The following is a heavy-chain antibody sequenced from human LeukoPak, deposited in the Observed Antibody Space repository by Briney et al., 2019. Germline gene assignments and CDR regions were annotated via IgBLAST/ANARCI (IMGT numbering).Heavy chain of an antibody. Sequence: ASVKVSCKASGYTFTIYYMHWVRQAPGQGLEWMGIINPSGGSTSYAQKFQGRVTVTRDTSTSTVYMELSSLRSEDTAVYYCARDEGLNCSGGSCHGAYYFDYWGQGTLVTVSS. D-gene: IGHD2-15*01. CDR1: GYTFTIYY. V-gene: IGHV1-46*01. J-gene: IGHJ4*02. CDR3: ARDEGLNCSGGSCHGAYYFDY. CDR2: INPSGGST.